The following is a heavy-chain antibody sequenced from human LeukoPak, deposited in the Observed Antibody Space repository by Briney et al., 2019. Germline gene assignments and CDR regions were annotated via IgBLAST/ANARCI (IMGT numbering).Heavy chain of an antibody. CDR3: ARDSGDFWSGYTPYFDY. CDR1: GGSISSYY. J-gene: IGHJ4*02. D-gene: IGHD3-3*01. Sequence: SETLSLTCTVSGGSISSYYWSWIRQPAVKGLEWIGRIYTSGSTNYNPSLKSRVTMPVDTSKNQFSLKLSSVTAADTAVYYCARDSGDFWSGYTPYFDYWGQGTLVTVSS. V-gene: IGHV4-4*07. CDR2: IYTSGST.